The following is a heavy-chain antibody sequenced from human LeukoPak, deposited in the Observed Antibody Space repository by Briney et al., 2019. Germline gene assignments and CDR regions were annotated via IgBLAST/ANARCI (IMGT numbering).Heavy chain of an antibody. J-gene: IGHJ5*01. CDR2: INAYNGNP. Sequence: ASVKVSCTASGYNFITFGISWVRQAPGQGLEWMGWINAYNGNPNYVQKLQGRVTMTTDTSTGTAYMELRSLRSDDTAFYYYARISRLGNWFDSWARDPWSASPQ. CDR1: GYNFITFG. D-gene: IGHD3-16*01. V-gene: IGHV1-18*01. CDR3: ARISRLGNWFDS.